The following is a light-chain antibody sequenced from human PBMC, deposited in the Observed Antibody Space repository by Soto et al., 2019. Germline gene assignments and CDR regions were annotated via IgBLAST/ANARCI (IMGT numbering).Light chain of an antibody. CDR3: KQLNTIPPLVT. V-gene: IGKV1-9*01. Sequence: IQLTQSPFFLSASVGDRVTIICRASQGIRSYPAWYQQRPKKSPELLIYGASTLRTGVASRFSGSGAGTEFTPKQRSLQPEDFATYFCKQLNTIPPLVTFGPGTKVNIK. CDR1: QGIRSY. J-gene: IGKJ3*01. CDR2: GAS.